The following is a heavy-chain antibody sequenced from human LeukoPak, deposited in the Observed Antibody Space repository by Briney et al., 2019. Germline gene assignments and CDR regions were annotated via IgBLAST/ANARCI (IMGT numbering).Heavy chain of an antibody. CDR1: GYTFTGYY. J-gene: IGHJ4*02. D-gene: IGHD6-13*01. CDR2: INPNSGGT. Sequence: GASVKVSCKASGYTFTGYYMHWVRQAPGQGLEWMGWINPNSGGTNYAQKFQGRVTMTRDTSISTAYMELSRLRSDDTAVYHCARGPRIAAAGTMRIFDYWGQGTLVTVSS. V-gene: IGHV1-2*02. CDR3: ARGPRIAAAGTMRIFDY.